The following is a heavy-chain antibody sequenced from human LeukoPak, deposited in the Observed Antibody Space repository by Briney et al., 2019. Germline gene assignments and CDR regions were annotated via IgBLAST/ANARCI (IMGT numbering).Heavy chain of an antibody. D-gene: IGHD1-14*01. Sequence: GGSLRLSCAASGFTFSSYAMHWDRQAPGKGLEYVSAISSNGGSTYYANSVKGRFTISRDNSKNTLYLQMGSLRAEDMAVYYCARENRGPLRGAFDIWGQGTMVTVSS. J-gene: IGHJ3*02. CDR2: ISSNGGST. CDR1: GFTFSSYA. V-gene: IGHV3-64*01. CDR3: ARENRGPLRGAFDI.